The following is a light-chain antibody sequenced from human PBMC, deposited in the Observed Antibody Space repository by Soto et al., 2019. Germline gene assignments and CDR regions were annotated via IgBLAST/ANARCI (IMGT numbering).Light chain of an antibody. CDR2: KAS. Sequence: DIQMTQSPSTLSGSVGDRVTITCLASQTISSWLAWYQQKPGKAPKLLIYKASTLKSGVPSRFSGSGSGTEFTLTISSLQPDDLATYYCQHYNSYSEAFGQGTK. CDR1: QTISSW. J-gene: IGKJ1*01. CDR3: QHYNSYSEA. V-gene: IGKV1-5*03.